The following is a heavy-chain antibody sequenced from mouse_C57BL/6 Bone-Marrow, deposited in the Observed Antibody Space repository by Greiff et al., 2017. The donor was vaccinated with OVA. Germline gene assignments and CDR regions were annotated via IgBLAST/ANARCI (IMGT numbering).Heavy chain of an antibody. CDR3: ARVDGSLAY. D-gene: IGHD2-3*01. Sequence: QVQLQQPGAELVKPGASVKLSCKASGYTFTSYWMQWVNQRPGQGLEWIGEIDPSDSYTNYNQKFKGKATLTVDTSSSTAYMQLSSLTSEDSAVDYCARVDGSLAYWGQGTLVTVSA. CDR2: IDPSDSYT. CDR1: GYTFTSYW. J-gene: IGHJ3*01. V-gene: IGHV1-50*01.